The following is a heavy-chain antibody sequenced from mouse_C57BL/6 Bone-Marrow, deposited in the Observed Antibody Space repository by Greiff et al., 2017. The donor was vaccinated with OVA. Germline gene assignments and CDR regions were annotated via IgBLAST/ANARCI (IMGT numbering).Heavy chain of an antibody. Sequence: EVQLQESGAELVRPGASVKLSCTASGFNIKDDYMHWVKQRPEQGLEWIGWIDPENGDTEYASKFQGKATITADTSSNTAYLQLSSLTSEDTAVYYCTTLVARSMDYWGQGTSVTVSS. D-gene: IGHD1-1*01. CDR1: GFNIKDDY. CDR3: TTLVARSMDY. CDR2: IDPENGDT. J-gene: IGHJ4*01. V-gene: IGHV14-4*01.